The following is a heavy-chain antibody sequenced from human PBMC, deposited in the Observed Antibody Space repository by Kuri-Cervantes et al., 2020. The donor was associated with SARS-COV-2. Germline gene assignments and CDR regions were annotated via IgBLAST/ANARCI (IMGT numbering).Heavy chain of an antibody. CDR3: ATGPPYCSGGSCYSSNWFDP. CDR1: GYTFTSYA. V-gene: IGHV1-3*01. Sequence: ASVKVSCKASGYTFTSYAMHWVRQAPGQRLEWMGWINAGNGNTKYSQKFQGRVTITRDTSAGTAYMELSSLRSEDTAVYYCATGPPYCSGGSCYSSNWFDPWGQGTLVTVSS. J-gene: IGHJ5*02. CDR2: INAGNGNT. D-gene: IGHD2-15*01.